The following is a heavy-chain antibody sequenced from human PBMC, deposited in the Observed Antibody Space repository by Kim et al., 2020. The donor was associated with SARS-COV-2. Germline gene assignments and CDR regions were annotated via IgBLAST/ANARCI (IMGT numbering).Heavy chain of an antibody. CDR3: TKDPGHNSVVDFDP. CDR1: GFTVTDTH. D-gene: IGHD3-10*01. V-gene: IGHV3-66*02. J-gene: IGHJ5*02. CDR2: ISGGGNA. Sequence: GGSLRLSCAASGFTVTDTHMTWVRQAPGKALEWVSVISGGGNAYYADSVKGRFTISTDHSQNTLYLQMSSLTTEDTAVYHCTKDPGHNSVVDFDPWGQAIQVTLST.